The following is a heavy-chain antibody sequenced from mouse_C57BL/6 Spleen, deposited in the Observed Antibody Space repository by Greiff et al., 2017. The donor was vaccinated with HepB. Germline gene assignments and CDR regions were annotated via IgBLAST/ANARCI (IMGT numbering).Heavy chain of an antibody. CDR2: IRSKSNNYAT. J-gene: IGHJ1*03. CDR3: VRLAYGSIHWYFDV. CDR1: GFSFNTYA. D-gene: IGHD1-1*01. Sequence: DVQLVESGVGLVQPKGSLKLSCAASGFSFNTYAMNWVRQAPGKGLEWVARIRSKSNNYATYYADSVKDRFTISRDDSESMLYLQMNNLKTEDTAMYYCVRLAYGSIHWYFDVWGTGTTVTVSS. V-gene: IGHV10-1*01.